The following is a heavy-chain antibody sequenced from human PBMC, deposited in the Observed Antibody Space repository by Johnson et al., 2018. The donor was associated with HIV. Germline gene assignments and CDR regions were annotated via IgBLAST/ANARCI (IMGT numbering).Heavy chain of an antibody. V-gene: IGHV3-30*02. J-gene: IGHJ3*02. CDR3: SRGGSDVFDI. Sequence: QVQLVESGGGVVQPGGSLRLSCAASGFTFSKYGMQWVRQAPGKGLEWVAFIQYDGTNKYYAESVKGRFTISRDNSKNTLYLQMNSLRAGDTAVYFCSRGGSDVFDIWGRGTMVTVSS. CDR1: GFTFSKYG. CDR2: IQYDGTNK. D-gene: IGHD3-16*01.